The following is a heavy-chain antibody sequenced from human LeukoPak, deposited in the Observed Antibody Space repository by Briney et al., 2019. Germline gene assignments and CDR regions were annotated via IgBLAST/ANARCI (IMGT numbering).Heavy chain of an antibody. V-gene: IGHV3-11*01. CDR2: IGVDGSPI. Sequence: PGGSLRLSCEASGFDFSDYFMTWIRRAPGKGLEWASYIGVDGSPIYSAESMKGRFIISRDNAKNSLYLQMNSLRAEDTAVYYCARCIAAAAFDLWGQGTLVTVSS. D-gene: IGHD6-13*01. CDR1: GFDFSDYF. CDR3: ARCIAAAAFDL. J-gene: IGHJ4*02.